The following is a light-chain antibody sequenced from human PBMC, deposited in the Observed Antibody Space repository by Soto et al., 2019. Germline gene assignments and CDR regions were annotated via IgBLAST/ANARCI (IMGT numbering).Light chain of an antibody. CDR1: QSVSSNY. Sequence: EIVLTQSPGTLSLSPGERATLSCRASQSVSSNYLAWYQQKLGQAPRLLIYNASSRATGIPVRFSGSGSGTDFTLAISRLEPEDFAVYYCQQYGSSPRTFGQGTKVDIK. J-gene: IGKJ1*01. CDR3: QQYGSSPRT. V-gene: IGKV3-20*01. CDR2: NAS.